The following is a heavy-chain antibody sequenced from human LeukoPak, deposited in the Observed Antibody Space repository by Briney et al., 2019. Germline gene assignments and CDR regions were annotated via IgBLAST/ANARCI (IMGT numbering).Heavy chain of an antibody. D-gene: IGHD5-18*01. Sequence: SVKVSYKASGGTFSSYAISWVRQAPGQGLEWMGGIIPIFGTANYAQKFQGRVTITADESTSTAYMELSSLRSEDTAVYYCASRGYSYGYHYDYWGQGTLVTVSS. J-gene: IGHJ4*02. V-gene: IGHV1-69*13. CDR2: IIPIFGTA. CDR3: ASRGYSYGYHYDY. CDR1: GGTFSSYA.